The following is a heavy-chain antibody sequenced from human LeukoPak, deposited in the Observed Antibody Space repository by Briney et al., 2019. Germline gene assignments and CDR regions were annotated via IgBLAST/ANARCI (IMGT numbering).Heavy chain of an antibody. CDR1: GFTFDSYE. J-gene: IGHJ3*02. V-gene: IGHV3-48*03. D-gene: IGHD7-27*01. Sequence: GGSLRRSCAASGFTFDSYEMNWVRQAPGKGLEWVSYISSGGTTIYYADSVKGRFTISRDNAKKSLYVQMSSLRAEDTAIYYCARSKLGKDAFDIWGQGTLVTVSS. CDR2: ISSGGTTI. CDR3: ARSKLGKDAFDI.